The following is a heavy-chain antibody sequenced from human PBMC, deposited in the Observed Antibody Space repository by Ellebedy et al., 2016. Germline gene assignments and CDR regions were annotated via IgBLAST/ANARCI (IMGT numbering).Heavy chain of an antibody. CDR2: IYNSGST. CDR3: ARSDYGDYGRFDY. Sequence: SETLSLTCTVSGGSISSGRYYWSWIRQHPGKGLEWIGYIYNSGSTYYNPSLKRRATISVDTSKNQFSLKLSSVTAADTAVYYCARSDYGDYGRFDYWGQGTLVTVSS. CDR1: GGSISSGRYY. J-gene: IGHJ4*02. D-gene: IGHD4-17*01. V-gene: IGHV4-31*03.